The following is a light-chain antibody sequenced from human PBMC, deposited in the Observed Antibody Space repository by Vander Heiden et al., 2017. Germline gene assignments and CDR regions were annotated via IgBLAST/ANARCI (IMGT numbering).Light chain of an antibody. CDR1: QRVDSSY. CDR3: QQDSSPYT. V-gene: IGKV3-20*01. Sequence: EIVLTQSPGTVSLSPGERATLSCRASQRVDSSYLAWYQQKPGQAPRLLIYGTSSRASGIPDRFSGSRAGTDFTLTSSRLEPEDFAVYYWQQDSSPYTFGQGTKVEIK. J-gene: IGKJ2*01. CDR2: GTS.